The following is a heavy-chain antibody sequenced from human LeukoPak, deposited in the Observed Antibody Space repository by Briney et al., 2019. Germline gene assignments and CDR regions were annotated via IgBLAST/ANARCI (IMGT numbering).Heavy chain of an antibody. J-gene: IGHJ6*03. CDR2: INWNGAST. CDR1: GFTFDDYG. Sequence: GGSLRLSCAASGFTFDDYGMSWVRQAPGKGLEWVSGINWNGASTGYADSVKGRFTISRDNAKNSLYLQMNSLRAEDTALYYCARVRLVRGYYYYYYMDVWGKGTTVTVSS. CDR3: ARVRLVRGYYYYYYMDV. D-gene: IGHD3-10*01. V-gene: IGHV3-20*04.